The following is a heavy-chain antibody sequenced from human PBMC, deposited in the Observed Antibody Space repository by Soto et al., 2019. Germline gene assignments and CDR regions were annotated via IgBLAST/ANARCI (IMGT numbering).Heavy chain of an antibody. D-gene: IGHD2-15*01. CDR2: IKSKTDGGTT. CDR3: TTDLVSGAEGYCSGGSCTNSFDY. V-gene: IGHV3-15*01. CDR1: GFTFSNAW. Sequence: GGSLRLSCAASGFTFSNAWMSWVRQAPGKGLEWVGRIKSKTDGGTTDYAAPVKGRFTISRDDSKNTLYLQMNSLKTEDTAVYYCTTDLVSGAEGYCSGGSCTNSFDYWGQGTLVTVSS. J-gene: IGHJ4*02.